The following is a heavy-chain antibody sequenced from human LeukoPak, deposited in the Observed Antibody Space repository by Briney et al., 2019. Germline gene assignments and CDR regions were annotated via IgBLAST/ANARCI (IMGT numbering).Heavy chain of an antibody. CDR3: AHSIHVGYCSGGSCYQNWFDP. CDR1: GFSLSTSGVG. V-gene: IGHV2-5*02. J-gene: IGHJ5*02. D-gene: IGHD2-15*01. Sequence: SGPTLVNPTQTLTLTCTFSGFSLSTSGVGVGWIRQPPGKALEWLALIYWDDDKRYSPSLKSRLTITKDTSKNQVVLTVTNMDPVDTATYYCAHSIHVGYCSGGSCYQNWFDPWGQGTLVTVSS. CDR2: IYWDDDK.